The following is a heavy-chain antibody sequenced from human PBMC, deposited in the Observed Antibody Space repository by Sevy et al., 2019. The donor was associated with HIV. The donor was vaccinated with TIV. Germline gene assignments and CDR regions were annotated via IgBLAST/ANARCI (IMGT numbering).Heavy chain of an antibody. D-gene: IGHD1-26*01. Sequence: SETLSLTCTVSGGSITSLYWNWIRQPPGKGLEWIANIYYNGHINYNPSLKSRVNLSLDTSKNQCSLRLSSVTAADTAMYYCAGENAWGRGYSWGQGTLVTVSS. CDR3: AGENAWGRGYS. J-gene: IGHJ4*02. V-gene: IGHV4-59*08. CDR2: IYYNGHI. CDR1: GGSITSLY.